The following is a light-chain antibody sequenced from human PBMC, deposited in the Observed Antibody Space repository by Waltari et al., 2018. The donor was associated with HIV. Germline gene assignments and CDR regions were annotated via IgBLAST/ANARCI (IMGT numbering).Light chain of an antibody. CDR1: KSITS. V-gene: IGKV1-39*01. Sequence: DIQMTQSPSSLSASVGDRVTITCRASKSITSLEWNEHSPGKAPNLVIHIKSTLQVGVPYRFSGSGSGTDFTLTITGLQPEDFATYYCQQSSFTPPTFGPGTKVEVK. J-gene: IGKJ1*01. CDR2: IKS. CDR3: QQSSFTPPT.